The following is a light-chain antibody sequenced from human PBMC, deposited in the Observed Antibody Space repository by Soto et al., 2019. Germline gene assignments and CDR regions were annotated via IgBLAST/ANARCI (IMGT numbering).Light chain of an antibody. CDR3: HSYDSSLSASV. CDR2: GTT. J-gene: IGLJ1*01. V-gene: IGLV1-40*01. Sequence: QSVLTQTPSVSGAPGQRVTISCTGRSSNIGAGYDVHWYQHPPGTAPKLLIYGTTNRPSGVPDRFSGSKSGISASLAITGLQAEDEDDYYCHSYDSSLSASVFGAGTKVTVL. CDR1: SSNIGAGYD.